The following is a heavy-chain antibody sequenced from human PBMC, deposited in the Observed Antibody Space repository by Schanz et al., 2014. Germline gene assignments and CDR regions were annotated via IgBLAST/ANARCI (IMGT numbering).Heavy chain of an antibody. V-gene: IGHV3-23*04. CDR3: ARDRRNADLDY. CDR2: ISGGGGTT. CDR1: GFTFTNYA. Sequence: EVQLVESGGGLVQPGGSLRLSCAASGFTFTNYAMSWVRQAPGKGLEWVSAISGGGGTTYYTDSVKGRFTISRDNAKNSLYLEMNSLRAEDTALYYCARDRRNADLDYWGQGTLVTVSS. J-gene: IGHJ4*02. D-gene: IGHD1-1*01.